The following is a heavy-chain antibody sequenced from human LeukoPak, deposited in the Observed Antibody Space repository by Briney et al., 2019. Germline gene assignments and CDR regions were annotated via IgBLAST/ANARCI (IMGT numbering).Heavy chain of an antibody. V-gene: IGHV4-39*07. CDR1: SGSIRNSNYY. J-gene: IGHJ4*02. CDR2: IFYDGSS. D-gene: IGHD3-9*01. Sequence: SETLSLTCTVSSGSIRNSNYYWGWIRQPPGKGLEWIGSIFYDGSSDYNPSLKSRVTISVDTSKNQFSLKLSSVTAADTAVYYCARDPSRYYDILTGYAPLFDYWGQGTLVTVSS. CDR3: ARDPSRYYDILTGYAPLFDY.